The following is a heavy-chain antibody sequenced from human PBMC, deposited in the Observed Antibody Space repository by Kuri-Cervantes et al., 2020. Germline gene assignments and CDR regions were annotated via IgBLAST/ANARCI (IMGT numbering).Heavy chain of an antibody. V-gene: IGHV3-30*18. CDR1: GFTFSSYG. J-gene: IGHJ4*02. Sequence: GGSLRLSCAASGFTFSSYGMHWVRQAPGKGLEWVAVISYDGSNKYYADSVKGRFTISRDNSKNTLYLQMNSLRAEDTAVYYCAKDQYSSSWYPDYWGQGTLVTVSS. D-gene: IGHD6-13*01. CDR3: AKDQYSSSWYPDY. CDR2: ISYDGSNK.